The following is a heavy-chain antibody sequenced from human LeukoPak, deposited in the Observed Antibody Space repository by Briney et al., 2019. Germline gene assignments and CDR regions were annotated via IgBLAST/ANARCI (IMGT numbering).Heavy chain of an antibody. CDR2: INPDSGGT. V-gene: IGHV1-2*06. CDR1: GYTFTGYY. D-gene: IGHD1-26*01. J-gene: IGHJ4*02. CDR3: ARELGATTHFDY. Sequence: ASVKVSCKASGYTFTGYYIHWVRQAPGQGLEWMGRINPDSGGTDYAQKFQGRVTMTRDTSISSAYMELSRLRSDDTAVYYCARELGATTHFDYWGQGARVTVSS.